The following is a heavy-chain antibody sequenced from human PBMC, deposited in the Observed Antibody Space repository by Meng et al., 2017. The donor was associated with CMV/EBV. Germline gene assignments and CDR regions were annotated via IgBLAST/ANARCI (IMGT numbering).Heavy chain of an antibody. V-gene: IGHV1-2*02. D-gene: IGHD5-24*01. Sequence: ASVNVSCKASGYSFSDYYMHWVRQAPGQGLEWMGWFNPNSGGTNYAQKFQGRVTMTRDTSISTAYMELSRLSSDDTAVYYCARNWRDGHTLDPFNISGQWTMVTVSS. CDR2: FNPNSGGT. CDR3: ARNWRDGHTLDPFNI. CDR1: GYSFSDYY. J-gene: IGHJ3*02.